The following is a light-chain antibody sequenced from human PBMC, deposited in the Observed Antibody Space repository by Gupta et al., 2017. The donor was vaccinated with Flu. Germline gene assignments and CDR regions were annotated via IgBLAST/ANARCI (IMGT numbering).Light chain of an antibody. CDR1: SSDVGGYNY. V-gene: IGLV2-14*01. Sequence: QSALTQPASVSGSPGQSITISCTGTSSDVGGYNYVSWYQQHPGKAPKLMIYEVSNRPSGVSNRFSGYKSGNTASLTISGLQAEDEADYYCSSYRSSNTVVFGGGTKLTVL. CDR2: EVS. CDR3: SSYRSSNTVV. J-gene: IGLJ2*01.